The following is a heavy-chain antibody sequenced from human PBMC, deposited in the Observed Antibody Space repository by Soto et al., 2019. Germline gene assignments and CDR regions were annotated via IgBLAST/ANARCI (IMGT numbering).Heavy chain of an antibody. CDR3: ARGRESYNWNDVGY. CDR1: GFTFDDYA. D-gene: IGHD1-1*01. CDR2: VYNSGST. J-gene: IGHJ4*02. Sequence: VQLVESGGGLVQPGRSLRLSCAASGFTFDDYAMHWIRQPPGKGLEWIGSVYNSGSTNYNPSLKSRVTISVDTSKNQFSLRLSSVTAADTAVYYCARGRESYNWNDVGYWGQGTLVTVSS. V-gene: IGHV4-59*01.